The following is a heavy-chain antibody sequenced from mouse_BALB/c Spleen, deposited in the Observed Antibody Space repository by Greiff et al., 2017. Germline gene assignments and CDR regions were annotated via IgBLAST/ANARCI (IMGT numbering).Heavy chain of an antibody. J-gene: IGHJ4*01. V-gene: IGHV5-4*02. D-gene: IGHD2-10*01. Sequence: EVQLVESGGGLVKPGGSLKLSCAASGFTFSDYYMYWVRQTPEKRLEWVATISDGGSYTYYPDSVKGRFTISRDNAKNNLYLQMSSLKSEDTAMYYCARGAYYGNLYAMDYWGQGTSVTVSS. CDR2: ISDGGSYT. CDR3: ARGAYYGNLYAMDY. CDR1: GFTFSDYY.